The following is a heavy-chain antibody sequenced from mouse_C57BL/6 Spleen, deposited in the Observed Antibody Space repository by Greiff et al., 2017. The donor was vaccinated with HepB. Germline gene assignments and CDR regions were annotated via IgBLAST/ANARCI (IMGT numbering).Heavy chain of an antibody. CDR1: GYTFTSYW. CDR2: IDPSDSYT. J-gene: IGHJ1*03. Sequence: QVQLQQPGAELVKPGASVKLSCKASGYTFTSYWMQWVKQRPGQGLEWIGEIDPSDSYTNYNQKFKGKATLTVDTSSSTAYMQLSSLTSEDSAVYYCARGATTVVATGYFDVWGTGTTVTVSS. D-gene: IGHD1-1*01. CDR3: ARGATTVVATGYFDV. V-gene: IGHV1-50*01.